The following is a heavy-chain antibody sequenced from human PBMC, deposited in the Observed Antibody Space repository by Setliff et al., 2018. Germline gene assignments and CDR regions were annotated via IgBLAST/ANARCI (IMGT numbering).Heavy chain of an antibody. Sequence: ASVKVSCKTSGYIFTRCGITWVRQAPGQGLGWMGWINTHDGGTNYAQKVQGRITLTIDTSTSTAYMELRSLRSDDTAVYYCARGPQREVYQYGMDVWGQGTTVTVS. CDR1: GYIFTRCG. J-gene: IGHJ6*02. CDR2: INTHDGGT. CDR3: ARGPQREVYQYGMDV. D-gene: IGHD6-19*01. V-gene: IGHV1-18*01.